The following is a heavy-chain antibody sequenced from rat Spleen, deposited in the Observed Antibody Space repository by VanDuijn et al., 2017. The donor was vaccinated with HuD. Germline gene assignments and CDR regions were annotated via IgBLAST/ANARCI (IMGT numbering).Heavy chain of an antibody. CDR1: GFSLTSNG. V-gene: IGHV2S12*01. D-gene: IGHD1-12*02. CDR2: ISSGGHT. J-gene: IGHJ3*01. Sequence: QVQLKESGPGLVQPSQTLSLTCTVSGFSLTSNGVSWVRQPPRKGLEWITTISSGGHTYYNSALKSRLTITRDTSKNQVFLKMNSLQTDDTGTYYCTRDDGTYYYGGWFPYWGQGTLVTVSS. CDR3: TRDDGTYYYGGWFPY.